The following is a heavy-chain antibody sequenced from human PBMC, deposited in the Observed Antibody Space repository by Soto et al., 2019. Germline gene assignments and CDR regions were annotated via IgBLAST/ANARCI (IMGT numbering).Heavy chain of an antibody. J-gene: IGHJ4*02. D-gene: IGHD3-22*01. V-gene: IGHV4-59*12. Sequence: SGTLSLTCTVSDGSITPNYYTWVRQPPGKGLEWIGYVYYAGTTTYNPSLKSRVSTSIDTSKNEVSLKLSSVTAADTAVYYCARGGVDYYDSSGYYFSPYYFDYWGQGTLVTVS. CDR3: ARGGVDYYDSSGYYFSPYYFDY. CDR1: DGSITPNY. CDR2: VYYAGTT.